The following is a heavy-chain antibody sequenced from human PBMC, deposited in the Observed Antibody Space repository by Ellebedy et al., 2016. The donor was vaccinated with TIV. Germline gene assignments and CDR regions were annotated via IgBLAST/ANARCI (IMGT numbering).Heavy chain of an antibody. V-gene: IGHV4-59*08. CDR2: IYYSGYT. CDR1: GGSISTYY. J-gene: IGHJ6*02. CDR3: ARGPLRYFDWVYYYHGMDV. D-gene: IGHD3-9*01. Sequence: MPGGSLRLSCTVSGGSISTYYWSWIRQPPGQGLEWLGYIYYSGYTEYNPSLKSRVTISLDTSKDQFSLRLSSVTAADTAVYYCARGPLRYFDWVYYYHGMDVWGQGTTVTVSS.